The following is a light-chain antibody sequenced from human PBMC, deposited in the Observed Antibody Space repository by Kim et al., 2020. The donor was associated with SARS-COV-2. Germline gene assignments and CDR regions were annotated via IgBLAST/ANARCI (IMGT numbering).Light chain of an antibody. J-gene: IGLJ1*01. V-gene: IGLV2-14*03. Sequence: GQSITISFTGGSNDISYYNYVSWYQQHSGKAPKLVIFDVTSRPSGVSSRFSGSKSGNTASLTISGLQAEDEADYYCSSYTTSSTYVFGTGTKVTVL. CDR1: SNDISYYNY. CDR2: DVT. CDR3: SSYTTSSTYV.